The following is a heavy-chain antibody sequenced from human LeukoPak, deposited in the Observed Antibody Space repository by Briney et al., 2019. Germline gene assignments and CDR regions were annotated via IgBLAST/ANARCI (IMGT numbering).Heavy chain of an antibody. Sequence: SETLSLTCTVSGGSISSYYWSWIRQPPGKGLEWIGYIYYSGSTNYNPSLKSRVTISVKTSKNQFSLKLSSVTAADTAIYYCARVTGYMIEDYFDYWGRGTLVTVSS. D-gene: IGHD3-22*01. V-gene: IGHV4-59*01. CDR1: GGSISSYY. CDR2: IYYSGST. CDR3: ARVTGYMIEDYFDY. J-gene: IGHJ4*02.